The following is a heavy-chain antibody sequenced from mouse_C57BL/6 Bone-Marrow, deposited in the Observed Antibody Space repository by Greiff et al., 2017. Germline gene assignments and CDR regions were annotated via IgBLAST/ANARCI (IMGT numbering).Heavy chain of an antibody. CDR3: TTYYGSSYVWYFDV. D-gene: IGHD1-1*01. J-gene: IGHJ1*03. V-gene: IGHV14-4*01. Sequence: EVQLQQSGAELVRPGASVKLSCTASGFNIKDDYMHWVKQRPEQGLEWIGWIDPENGDTEYASKFQGKATITADTSSNTAYLQLSSLTSEDTAVYYCTTYYGSSYVWYFDVWGTGTTVTVSS. CDR1: GFNIKDDY. CDR2: IDPENGDT.